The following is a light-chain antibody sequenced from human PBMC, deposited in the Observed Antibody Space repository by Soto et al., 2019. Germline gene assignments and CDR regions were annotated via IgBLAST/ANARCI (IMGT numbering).Light chain of an antibody. V-gene: IGKV1-5*01. CDR1: QSISSW. Sequence: DIQMTQSPSTLSASVGDRVTITCRASQSISSWLAWYQQKPGKAPKLLIYDASNLESGVPSRFSGSGSGTESTLTISSLQPDDFATYYCQQYNSFPLAFGGGTQVEIK. J-gene: IGKJ4*01. CDR2: DAS. CDR3: QQYNSFPLA.